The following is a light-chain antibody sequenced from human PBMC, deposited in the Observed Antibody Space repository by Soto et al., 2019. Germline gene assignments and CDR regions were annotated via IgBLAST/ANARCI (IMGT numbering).Light chain of an antibody. CDR2: DVT. J-gene: IGLJ1*01. Sequence: QSALTQPRSVSGSPGPSVTITCTGTSNDIGAYNYVSWYQQHPGKGPKLIVYDVTKRPSGVPDRFSASKSGNTASLTISGLQAEDEADYYCCSLTTSHTYVFGSGTKLTVL. V-gene: IGLV2-11*01. CDR3: CSLTTSHTYV. CDR1: SNDIGAYNY.